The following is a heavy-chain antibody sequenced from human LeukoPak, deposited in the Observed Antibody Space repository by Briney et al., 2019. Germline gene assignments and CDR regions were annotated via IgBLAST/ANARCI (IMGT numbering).Heavy chain of an antibody. CDR2: ISSSSASM. V-gene: IGHV3-48*01. D-gene: IGHD3-22*01. CDR1: GFTFNTYS. Sequence: GGSLRLSRAASGFTFNTYSMNWVRQAPGKGLEWVSYISSSSASMYYADSVKGRFTISRDNAKDSLYLQMNSLRAEDTAVYYCVRDSMTVRFGHWGQGTLVTVSS. J-gene: IGHJ4*02. CDR3: VRDSMTVRFGH.